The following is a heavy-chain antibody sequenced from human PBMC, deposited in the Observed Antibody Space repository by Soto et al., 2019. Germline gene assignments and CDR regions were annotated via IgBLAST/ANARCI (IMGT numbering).Heavy chain of an antibody. J-gene: IGHJ5*02. CDR2: ISGSGGST. V-gene: IGHV3-23*01. CDR1: GFTFSSYA. Sequence: GSLRLSCAASGFTFSSYAMSWVRQAPGKGLEWVSAISGSGGSTYYADSVKGRFTISRDNSKNTLYLQMNSLRAEDTAVYYCAKDKSSGWLFNNWFDPWGQGTLVTVFS. CDR3: AKDKSSGWLFNNWFDP. D-gene: IGHD6-19*01.